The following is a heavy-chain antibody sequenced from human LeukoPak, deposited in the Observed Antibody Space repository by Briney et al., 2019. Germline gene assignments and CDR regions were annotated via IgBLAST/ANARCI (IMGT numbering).Heavy chain of an antibody. V-gene: IGHV4-59*01. CDR2: IYYSGST. CDR1: GGSISYYY. Sequence: SETLSLTCTVSGGSISYYYWCWIRQPPGKGLEWIGYIYYSGSTNYSPSLKSRVTISVDTSKNQFSLKVSSVTAADTAVYYCARAADHCSGGSCQYTPFDYWGQGTLVTVSS. CDR3: ARAADHCSGGSCQYTPFDY. D-gene: IGHD2-15*01. J-gene: IGHJ4*02.